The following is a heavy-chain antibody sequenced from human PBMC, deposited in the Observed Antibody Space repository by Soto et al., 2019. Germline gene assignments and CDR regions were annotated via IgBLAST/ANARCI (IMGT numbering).Heavy chain of an antibody. D-gene: IGHD3-3*01. Sequence: GGSLRLSCAASGFTFSDYSMSWIRQAPGKGLEWVSYISSSGSTIYYADSVKGRFTISRDNAKNSLYLQMNSLRAEDTAVYYCARGYYDFWSDYYYYYGMDVWGQGTTVTVSS. CDR1: GFTFSDYS. CDR2: ISSSGSTI. J-gene: IGHJ6*02. V-gene: IGHV3-11*01. CDR3: ARGYYDFWSDYYYYYGMDV.